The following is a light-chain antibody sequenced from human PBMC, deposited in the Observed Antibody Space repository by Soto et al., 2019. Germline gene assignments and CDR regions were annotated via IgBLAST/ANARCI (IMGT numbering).Light chain of an antibody. CDR3: QSYDSSLSGYVV. CDR2: GNS. J-gene: IGLJ2*01. CDR1: SSNIGAGYE. V-gene: IGLV1-40*01. Sequence: QSVLTQPPSVSGAPGQRVTISCTGSSSNIGAGYEVHWYQQLPGTAPKLLIYGNSNRPSGVPDRFSGSKSGTSASLAITGLQAEDEADYYCQSYDSSLSGYVVFGGGTNLTVL.